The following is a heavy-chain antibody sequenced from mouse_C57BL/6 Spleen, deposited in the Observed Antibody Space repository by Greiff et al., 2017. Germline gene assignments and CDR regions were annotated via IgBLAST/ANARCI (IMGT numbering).Heavy chain of an antibody. V-gene: IGHV1-66*01. CDR2: IYPGSGNT. CDR1: GYSFTSYY. D-gene: IGHD4-1*01. CDR3: ARWLTGWFAY. Sequence: VQLQQPGPELVKPGASVKISCKASGYSFTSYYIHWVKQRPGQGLEWIGWIYPGSGNTKYNEKFKGKATLTADTSSSTAYMQLSSLTSADSAVYYCARWLTGWFAYWGQGTLVTVSA. J-gene: IGHJ3*01.